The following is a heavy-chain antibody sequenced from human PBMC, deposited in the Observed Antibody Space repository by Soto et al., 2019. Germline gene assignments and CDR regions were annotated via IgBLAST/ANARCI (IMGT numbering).Heavy chain of an antibody. V-gene: IGHV4-31*03. D-gene: IGHD4-4*01. CDR2: IHYSGST. CDR3: ARDDYIQRNYCYYGLDV. J-gene: IGHJ6*02. CDR1: GGSVSSGGYY. Sequence: QVQLQESGPGLVKPSQTLSLTCTVSGGSVSSGGYYWSWVRQHPGKGLEWIGYIHYSGSTYYNPSLKSRVTISLDSSKNQFSLRLSSVTAADSAVYYCARDDYIQRNYCYYGLDVWGQGTTVTVTS.